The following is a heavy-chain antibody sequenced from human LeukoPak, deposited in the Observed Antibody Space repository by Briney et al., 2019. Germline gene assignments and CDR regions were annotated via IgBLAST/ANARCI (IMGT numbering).Heavy chain of an antibody. D-gene: IGHD6-19*01. J-gene: IGHJ3*02. CDR2: INPNSGGT. V-gene: IGHV1-2*02. Sequence: ASVKVSCEASGYTFTGYYMHWVRQAPGQGLEWMGWINPNSGGTNYAQKFQGRVTMTRDTSISTAYMELSRLRSDDTAVYYCARQRIAVAGANDAFDIWGQGTTVTVSS. CDR1: GYTFTGYY. CDR3: ARQRIAVAGANDAFDI.